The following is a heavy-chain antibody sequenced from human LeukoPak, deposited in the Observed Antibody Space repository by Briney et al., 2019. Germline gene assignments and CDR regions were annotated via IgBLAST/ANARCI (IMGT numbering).Heavy chain of an antibody. J-gene: IGHJ6*03. CDR3: ARLPRGYYYYMDV. Sequence: PSETLSLTCTVSGGSISSGSYYWSWIRQPPGKGLEWIGEINHSGSTNYNPSLKSRVTISVDTSKNQFSLRLSSVTAADTAVYYCARLPRGYYYYMDVWGKGTTVTVSS. CDR2: INHSGST. V-gene: IGHV4-39*07. CDR1: GGSISSGSYY.